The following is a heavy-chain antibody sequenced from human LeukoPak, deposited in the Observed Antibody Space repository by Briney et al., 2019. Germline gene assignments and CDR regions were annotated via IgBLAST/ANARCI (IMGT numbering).Heavy chain of an antibody. CDR3: ARTSGYSYGREVDY. J-gene: IGHJ4*02. CDR2: IIPIFGTA. Sequence: ASVKVSCKASGGTFTRYAISWVRQTPGQGLEWMGGIIPIFGTANYAQKFQGRVTITADESTSTAYMELSSLRSEDTAVYYCARTSGYSYGREVDYWGEGTLVTVSS. V-gene: IGHV1-69*13. CDR1: GGTFTRYA. D-gene: IGHD5-18*01.